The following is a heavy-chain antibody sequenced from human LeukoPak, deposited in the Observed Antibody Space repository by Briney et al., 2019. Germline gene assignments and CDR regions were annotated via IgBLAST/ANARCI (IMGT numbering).Heavy chain of an antibody. J-gene: IGHJ5*02. CDR2: IYHSGST. D-gene: IGHD3-3*01. V-gene: IGHV4-30-2*01. CDR3: ARGTHDFWSGPNWFDP. CDR1: GGSISSGGYS. Sequence: PSETLSLTCAVSGGSISSGGYSWSWIRQPPGKGLEWIGYIYHSGSTYYNPSLKSRVTISVDRSKNQFSLKLSSVTAADTAVCYCARGTHDFWSGPNWFDPWGQGTLVTVSS.